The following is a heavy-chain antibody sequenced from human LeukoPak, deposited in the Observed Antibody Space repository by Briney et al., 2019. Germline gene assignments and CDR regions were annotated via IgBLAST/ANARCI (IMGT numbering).Heavy chain of an antibody. V-gene: IGHV1-69*02. D-gene: IGHD3-9*01. J-gene: IGHJ4*02. CDR2: IIPILGIA. CDR1: GGTFSSYT. CDR3: ARSRAVEWPTIFYYFDY. Sequence: RASVKVSCKASGGTFSSYTISWVRQAPGQGLEWMGRIIPILGIANYAQKFQGRVTITADKSTSTAYMELSSLRSEDTAVYYCARSRAVEWPTIFYYFDYWGQGTLVTVSS.